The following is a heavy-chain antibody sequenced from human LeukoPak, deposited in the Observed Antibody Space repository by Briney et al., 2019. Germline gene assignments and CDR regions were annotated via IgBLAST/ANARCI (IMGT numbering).Heavy chain of an antibody. Sequence: GGSLRLSCTASGFTFSNYAMHWVRQAPGEGLEWVADIWSDASNKYYAESVKGRFTISRDNSKNTLYLQMNSLKAEDPAVYYCARVFSGSGSSGSFDCWGQGTLVTVSS. V-gene: IGHV3-33*01. D-gene: IGHD3-3*01. J-gene: IGHJ4*02. CDR1: GFTFSNYA. CDR2: IWSDASNK. CDR3: ARVFSGSGSSGSFDC.